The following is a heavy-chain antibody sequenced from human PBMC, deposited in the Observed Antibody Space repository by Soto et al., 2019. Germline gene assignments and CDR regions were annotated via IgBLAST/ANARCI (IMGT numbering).Heavy chain of an antibody. D-gene: IGHD3-3*01. J-gene: IGHJ6*02. Sequence: QVQLVQSGAEVKKPGASVKVYCKASGYTFTGYYMHCVRQAPGQGLEWMGWINTNNGGTNYAQKFQGGVTMTRHTSIRTANIELSRLRSDDTAVYYCATGMKRITIFGVDRYGMDVWGQGTTVTVSS. CDR2: INTNNGGT. V-gene: IGHV1-2*02. CDR1: GYTFTGYY. CDR3: ATGMKRITIFGVDRYGMDV.